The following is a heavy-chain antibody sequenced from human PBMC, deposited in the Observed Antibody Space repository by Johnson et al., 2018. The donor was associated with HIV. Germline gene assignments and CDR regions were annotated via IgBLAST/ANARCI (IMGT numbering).Heavy chain of an antibody. CDR1: GFTFSSSY. CDR2: MNGDGRST. Sequence: VQLVESGGGLIQPGGSLRLSCAASGFTFSSSYMSWVRQAPGKGLVWVSRMNGDGRSTNYADSVKGRFTISRDNSKSTVYLQMNSLRAEDSAVYYCEKDRGSPGIPAALDTWGRGTMVTVSP. V-gene: IGHV3-53*01. J-gene: IGHJ3*02. D-gene: IGHD1-26*01. CDR3: EKDRGSPGIPAALDT.